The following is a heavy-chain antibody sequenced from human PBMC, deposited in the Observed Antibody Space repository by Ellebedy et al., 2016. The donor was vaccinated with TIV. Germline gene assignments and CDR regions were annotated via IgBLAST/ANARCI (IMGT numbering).Heavy chain of an antibody. Sequence: AASVKVSCKASGYTFTSYYMHWVRQAPGQGLEWMGIINPSGGSTSYAQKLQGRVTMTRDTSTSTVYMELRSLRSEDTAVYFCARYSGSGTYYRNGMDVWGQGTTVTVSS. D-gene: IGHD3-10*01. CDR1: GYTFTSYY. V-gene: IGHV1-46*04. J-gene: IGHJ6*02. CDR3: ARYSGSGTYYRNGMDV. CDR2: INPSGGST.